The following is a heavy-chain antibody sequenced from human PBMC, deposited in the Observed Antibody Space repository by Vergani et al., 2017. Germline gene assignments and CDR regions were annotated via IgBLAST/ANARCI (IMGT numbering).Heavy chain of an antibody. CDR3: VYRKTEWGTTGCFYPFYYYYYMDV. J-gene: IGHJ6*03. CDR2: IYWNDDQ. Sequence: QITLKESGPTLVKPTQTLTLTCTFSGFSLNTRGVSVAWIRQPPGKALDWLALIYWNDDQHYSPSLNNRVTITKDTSKNPVVLTMTNMDDVDTGTDYCVYRKTEWGTTGCFYPFYYYYYMDVGGKGTTVTVSS. CDR1: GFSLNTRGVS. D-gene: IGHD1-7*01. V-gene: IGHV2-5*04.